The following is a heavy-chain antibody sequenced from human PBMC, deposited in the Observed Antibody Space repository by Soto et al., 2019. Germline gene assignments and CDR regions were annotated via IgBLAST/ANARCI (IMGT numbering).Heavy chain of an antibody. D-gene: IGHD1-1*01. J-gene: IGHJ4*02. CDR3: ARSGTTTPRFPEQ. Sequence: KTSETLSLTCVVSGYSISSAYYWGWIRQPPGKGLEWVGSVYHSGSTYYNPSLKSRITISLDTSKNHFSLKLRSVTAADSAVYYCARSGTTTPRFPEQWGQGALVTVSS. CDR1: GYSISSAYY. CDR2: VYHSGST. V-gene: IGHV4-38-2*01.